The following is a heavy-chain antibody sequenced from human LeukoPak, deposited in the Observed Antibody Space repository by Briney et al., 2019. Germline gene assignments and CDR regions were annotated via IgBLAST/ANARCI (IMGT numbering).Heavy chain of an antibody. Sequence: SETLSLTCTVSGGSISSYYWSWIRQPAGKGLESIGHISTSGSTNYNPSLKSRVTISVDKSKNQFSLKLSSVTAADTAVYYCAREVPYYYGSGSYLGYWGQGTLVTVSS. CDR2: ISTSGST. CDR1: GGSISSYY. D-gene: IGHD3-10*01. J-gene: IGHJ4*02. V-gene: IGHV4-4*07. CDR3: AREVPYYYGSGSYLGY.